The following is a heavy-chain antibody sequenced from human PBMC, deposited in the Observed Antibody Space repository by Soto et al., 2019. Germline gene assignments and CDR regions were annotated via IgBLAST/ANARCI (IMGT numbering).Heavy chain of an antibody. V-gene: IGHV4-59*01. J-gene: IGHJ5*02. Sequence: QVQLQESGPGLVKPSETLSLTCTVSGGSISSYYWSWIWQPPGKGLEWIGYIYYSGSTNYNPSLKSRVTISVDTSKNQFSLKLSSVTAADTAVYYCARGTAVAGRGWFDPWGQGTLVTVSS. CDR3: ARGTAVAGRGWFDP. CDR1: GGSISSYY. CDR2: IYYSGST. D-gene: IGHD6-19*01.